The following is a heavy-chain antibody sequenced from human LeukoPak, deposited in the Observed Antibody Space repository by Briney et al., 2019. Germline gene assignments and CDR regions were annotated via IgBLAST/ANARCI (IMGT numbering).Heavy chain of an antibody. V-gene: IGHV4-4*07. Sequence: SETLSLTCTVSGGSISSYYWSWIRQPAGKGLEWIGRIYTSGSTNYNPSLKSRVTMSVDTSKNQFSLKLSSVTAADTAVYYCARDYCGPGSNRFDLWGQGTLVTVSS. J-gene: IGHJ5*02. CDR2: IYTSGST. D-gene: IGHD3-10*01. CDR1: GGSISSYY. CDR3: ARDYCGPGSNRFDL.